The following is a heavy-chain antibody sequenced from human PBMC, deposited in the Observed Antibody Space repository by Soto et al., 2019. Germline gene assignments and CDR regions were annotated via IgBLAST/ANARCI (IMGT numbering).Heavy chain of an antibody. Sequence: SVKVSCKVSGYTLTELSMHWVRQAPGKGLEWMGGFDPEDGETIYAQKFQGRVTMTEDTSTDTAYMELSSLRSEDTAVYYCARLTREGRADAFEIWGQGTMVTXPS. D-gene: IGHD2-21*02. CDR3: ARLTREGRADAFEI. CDR2: FDPEDGET. CDR1: GYTLTELS. V-gene: IGHV1-24*01. J-gene: IGHJ3*02.